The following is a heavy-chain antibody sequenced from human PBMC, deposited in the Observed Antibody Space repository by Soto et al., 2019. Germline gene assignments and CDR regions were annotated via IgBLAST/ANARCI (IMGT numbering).Heavy chain of an antibody. CDR3: ARGRRCSGGSCYPYYYDYYMDG. CDR2: MNPNSGNT. V-gene: IGHV1-8*01. D-gene: IGHD2-15*01. J-gene: IGHJ6*03. Sequence: QVQLVQSGAEVKKPGASVKVSCKASGYTFTSYDINWVRQATGQGLEWMGWMNPNSGNTGYAQKFQGRVTMTRNTSLSTAYMELSSLRSEDTAVYYCARGRRCSGGSCYPYYYDYYMDGWGKGTTVPVSS. CDR1: GYTFTSYD.